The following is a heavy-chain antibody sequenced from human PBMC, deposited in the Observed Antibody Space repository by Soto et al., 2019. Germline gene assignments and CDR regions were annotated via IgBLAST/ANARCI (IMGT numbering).Heavy chain of an antibody. CDR3: ARGGDIVGASYYYYYYGMDV. V-gene: IGHV1-2*02. Sequence: ASVKVSCKASGYTFTGYYMHWVRQAPGQGLEWMGWINPNSGGTNYAQKFQGRVTMTRDTSISTAYMELSRLGSDDTAVYYCARGGDIVGASYYYYYYGMDVWGQGTTVTVSS. J-gene: IGHJ6*02. D-gene: IGHD1-26*01. CDR2: INPNSGGT. CDR1: GYTFTGYY.